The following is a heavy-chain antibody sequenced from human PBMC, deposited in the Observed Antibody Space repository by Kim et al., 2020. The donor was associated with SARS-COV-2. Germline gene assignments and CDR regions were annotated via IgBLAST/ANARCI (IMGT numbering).Heavy chain of an antibody. CDR2: ISSSGSTI. J-gene: IGHJ4*02. CDR3: ARAPPSPYCSSTSCYTGGDY. Sequence: GGSLRLSCAASGFTFSSYEMNWVRQAPGKGLEWVSYISSSGSTIYYADSVKGRFTISRDNAKTSLYLQMNSLRAEDTAVYYCARAPPSPYCSSTSCYTGGDYWGQGTLITVSS. V-gene: IGHV3-48*03. CDR1: GFTFSSYE. D-gene: IGHD2-2*01.